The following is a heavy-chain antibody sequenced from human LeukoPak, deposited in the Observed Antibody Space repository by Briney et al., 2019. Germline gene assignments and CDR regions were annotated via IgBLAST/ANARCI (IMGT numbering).Heavy chain of an antibody. CDR1: GYTFTGYY. Sequence: ASVKVSCKASGYTFTGYYMHWVRQAPGQGLEWMGWINPNSGGTNYAQKFQGRVTMTRDTSISTAYMELSRLRSDDTAVYYCARDLSYYDSSGHVSSPYYDYWGQGTLVTVSS. V-gene: IGHV1-2*02. J-gene: IGHJ4*02. D-gene: IGHD3-22*01. CDR2: INPNSGGT. CDR3: ARDLSYYDSSGHVSSPYYDY.